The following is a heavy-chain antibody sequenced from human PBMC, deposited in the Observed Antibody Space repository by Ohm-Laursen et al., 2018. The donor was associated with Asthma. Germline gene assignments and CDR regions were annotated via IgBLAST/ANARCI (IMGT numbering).Heavy chain of an antibody. D-gene: IGHD3-22*01. V-gene: IGHV4-39*07. CDR2: IYYSGNT. J-gene: IGHJ4*02. CDR3: ARGSFYYESTGYYFFDH. Sequence: SDTLSLTCTVSGGSISSSSYYWGWIRQPPGKGLEWIGSIYYSGNTYSNPSLRSRVAISVDTSTNQFSLNLTSVTAADTAVYYCARGSFYYESTGYYFFDHWGQGALVTVSS. CDR1: GGSISSSSYY.